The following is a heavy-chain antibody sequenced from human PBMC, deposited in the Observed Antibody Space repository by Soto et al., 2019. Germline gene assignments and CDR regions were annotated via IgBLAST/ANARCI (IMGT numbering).Heavy chain of an antibody. Sequence: GASVKVSRKASGYAFTTYGISCVRQAPGQGLEWMGWISAYNGNINYAQKLQDRVTLTTDTSTSTAYMELRKLTSDDTAVYYCAWSAYNWFDPWGQGTLVTVSS. CDR1: GYAFTTYG. V-gene: IGHV1-18*01. CDR2: ISAYNGNI. J-gene: IGHJ5*02. CDR3: AWSAYNWFDP.